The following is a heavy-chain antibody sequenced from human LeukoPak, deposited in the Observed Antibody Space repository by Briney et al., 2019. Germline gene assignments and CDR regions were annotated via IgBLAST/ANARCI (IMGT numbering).Heavy chain of an antibody. CDR1: GFAFSDYY. D-gene: IGHD4-17*01. CDR2: ISSSGSTI. J-gene: IGHJ5*02. V-gene: IGHV3-11*04. Sequence: GGSLRLSCAASGFAFSDYYMSWIRQAPGKGLKWVSYISSSGSTIYYADSVKGRFTISRDNAKNSLYLQMNSLRAEDTAVYYCAKDPYGDYEQGYNWFDPWGQGTLVTVSS. CDR3: AKDPYGDYEQGYNWFDP.